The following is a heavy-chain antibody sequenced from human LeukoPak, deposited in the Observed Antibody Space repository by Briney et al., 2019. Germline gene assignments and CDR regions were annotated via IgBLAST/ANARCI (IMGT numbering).Heavy chain of an antibody. CDR2: ISYDGSNK. J-gene: IGHJ4*02. Sequence: GGSLRLSCAASGFTFSSCGMHWVRQAPGKGLEWVAVISYDGSNKYYADSVKGRFTISRDNSKNTLYLQMNSLRAEDTAVYYCAKDGSVWGIFDYWGQGTLVTVSS. CDR1: GFTFSSCG. CDR3: AKDGSVWGIFDY. V-gene: IGHV3-30*18. D-gene: IGHD3-16*01.